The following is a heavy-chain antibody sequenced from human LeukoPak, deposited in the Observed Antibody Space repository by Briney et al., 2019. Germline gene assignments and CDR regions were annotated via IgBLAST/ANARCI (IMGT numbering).Heavy chain of an antibody. CDR1: GYTFTSYY. V-gene: IGHV1-46*01. CDR2: INPSGGST. J-gene: IGHJ6*03. CDR3: ARNAYCGGDCWGIYYYYSMDV. Sequence: ASVKVSCKASGYTFTSYYMHWVRQAPGQGLEWMGIINPSGGSTSYAQKFQGRVTMTRDMSTSTVYMELSSLRSEDTAVYYCARNAYCGGDCWGIYYYYSMDVWGKGTTVTVSS. D-gene: IGHD2-21*02.